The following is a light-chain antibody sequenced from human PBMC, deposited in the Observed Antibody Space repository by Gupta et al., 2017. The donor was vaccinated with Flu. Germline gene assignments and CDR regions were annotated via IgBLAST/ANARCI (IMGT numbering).Light chain of an antibody. CDR2: SGS. Sequence: ISCTLCHSPIHIYGGTYLDWFHQRPGQSPRLLIFSGSSRATGVPDRFSGSGSGTDFTLTISRVEPEDFGVYYCQQCTHSPWTFGQGTKVDIK. J-gene: IGKJ1*01. CDR1: HSPIHIYGGTY. V-gene: IGKV2-30*02. CDR3: QQCTHSPWT.